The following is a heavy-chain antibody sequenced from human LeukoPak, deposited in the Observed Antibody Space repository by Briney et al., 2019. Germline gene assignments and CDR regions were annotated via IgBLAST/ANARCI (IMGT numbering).Heavy chain of an antibody. CDR3: ARLSWFGELLDLFDY. J-gene: IGHJ4*02. D-gene: IGHD3-10*01. V-gene: IGHV4-34*01. CDR2: INHSGST. CDR1: GGSFSGYY. Sequence: KPSETLSLTCAVYGGSFSGYYWSWIRQPPGKGLEWIGEINHSGSTNYNPSLKSRVTISVDTSKNRFSLKLSSVTAADTAVYYCARLSWFGELLDLFDYWGQGTLVTVSS.